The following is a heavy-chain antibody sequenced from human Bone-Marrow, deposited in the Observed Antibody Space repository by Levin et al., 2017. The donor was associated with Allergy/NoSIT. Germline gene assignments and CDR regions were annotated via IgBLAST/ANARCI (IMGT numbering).Heavy chain of an antibody. D-gene: IGHD3-9*01. J-gene: IGHJ5*02. CDR2: INHSGST. Sequence: SQTLSLTCAVYGGSFRGYYWTWIRRPPGKGLEWIGEINHSGSTNYSPSLKSRVTMSVDTSKNQFSLKLSSVTAADTAVYYCARGEYYSDWSNARWFDPWGQGTLVTVSS. CDR1: GGSFRGYY. CDR3: ARGEYYSDWSNARWFDP. V-gene: IGHV4-34*01.